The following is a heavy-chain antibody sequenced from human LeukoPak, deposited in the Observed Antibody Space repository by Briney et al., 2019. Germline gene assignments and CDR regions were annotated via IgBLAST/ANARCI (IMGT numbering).Heavy chain of an antibody. CDR1: RYTFTSYG. Sequence: AASVKVSCKASRYTFTSYGISWVRQAPGQGLEWMGWISAYNGNTNYAQKLQGRVTMTTDTPTSTAYMELRSLRSDDTAVYYCARVRGYYDSSGPRDYWGQGTLVTVSS. CDR3: ARVRGYYDSSGPRDY. V-gene: IGHV1-18*01. D-gene: IGHD3-22*01. J-gene: IGHJ4*02. CDR2: ISAYNGNT.